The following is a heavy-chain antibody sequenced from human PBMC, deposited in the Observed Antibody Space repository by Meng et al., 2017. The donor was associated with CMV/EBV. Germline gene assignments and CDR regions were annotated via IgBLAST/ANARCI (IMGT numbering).Heavy chain of an antibody. CDR3: ARDSRSYYGDYYYYGMDV. CDR2: IRYDGSNK. V-gene: IGHV3-30*02. J-gene: IGHJ6*02. D-gene: IGHD4-17*01. CDR1: GFTFSSYG. Sequence: GESLKISCAASGFTFSSYGMHWVRQAPGQGLEWVAFIRYDGSNKYYADSVKGRFTISRDNAKNSLYLQMNSLRAEDTAVYYCARDSRSYYGDYYYYGMDVWGQGTTVTVSS.